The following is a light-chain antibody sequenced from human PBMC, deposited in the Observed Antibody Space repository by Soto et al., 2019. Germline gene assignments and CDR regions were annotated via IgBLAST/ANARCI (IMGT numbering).Light chain of an antibody. Sequence: EIVLTQSPGTLSLSPGERATLSCRASQSVSRDYLAWYQQKPGQAPRLLIYGASSRATGIPDRFSGSGSGTDFTLNINRLEPEDVAVYYCQQYGSSPLTFGQGAKVEIK. J-gene: IGKJ1*01. CDR2: GAS. CDR1: QSVSRDY. V-gene: IGKV3-20*01. CDR3: QQYGSSPLT.